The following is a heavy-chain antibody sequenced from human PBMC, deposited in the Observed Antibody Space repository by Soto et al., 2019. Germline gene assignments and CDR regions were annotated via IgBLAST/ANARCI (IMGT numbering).Heavy chain of an antibody. CDR2: IYYSGST. D-gene: IGHD5-18*01. CDR1: GGSISSGGYY. J-gene: IGHJ4*02. CDR3: AGMGSFLGIRLDY. Sequence: SDTLSLTCTVSGGSISSGGYYWSWIRQHPGKGLEWIGYIYYSGSTYYNPSLKSRVTISVDTSKNQFSLKLSSVTAADTAVYYCAGMGSFLGIRLDYWGQGTLVPSPQ. V-gene: IGHV4-31*02.